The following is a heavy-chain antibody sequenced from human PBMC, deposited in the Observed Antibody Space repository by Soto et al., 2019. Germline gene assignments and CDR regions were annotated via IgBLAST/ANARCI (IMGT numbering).Heavy chain of an antibody. CDR3: AKSHCSSTSCLSYY. CDR1: GFTFNSFN. J-gene: IGHJ4*02. D-gene: IGHD2-2*01. Sequence: GGSLRLSCAASGFTFNSFNMNWVRQAPGKGLEWVSYISSSGGTIYYADSVKGRFTISRDNSKNTLYLQMNSLRAEDTAVYYCAKSHCSSTSCLSYYWGQGTLVTVSS. V-gene: IGHV3-48*01. CDR2: ISSSGGTI.